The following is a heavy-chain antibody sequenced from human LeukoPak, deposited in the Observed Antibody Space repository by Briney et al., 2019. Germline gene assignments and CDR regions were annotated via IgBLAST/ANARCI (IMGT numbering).Heavy chain of an antibody. CDR2: INPNSGGT. J-gene: IGHJ4*02. CDR3: AQLASIAAPNY. V-gene: IGHV1-2*02. Sequence: ASVKVSCKASGYTLTGYYMHWVRQAPGQGLEWMGWINPNSGGTNYAQKFQGRFTMTRDTSISTAYMELSRLRSDDTAVYYCAQLASIAAPNYWGQGTLVTVSS. CDR1: GYTLTGYY. D-gene: IGHD6-6*01.